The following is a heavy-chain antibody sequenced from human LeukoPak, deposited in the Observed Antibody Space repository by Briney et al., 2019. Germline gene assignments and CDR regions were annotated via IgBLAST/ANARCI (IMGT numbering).Heavy chain of an antibody. J-gene: IGHJ4*02. CDR1: GFTFSSYD. CDR2: IGTAGDT. D-gene: IGHD6-13*01. Sequence: GGSLRLSCAASGFTFSSYDMHWVRQATGKGLEWVSAIGTAGDTYYPGSVKGRFTISRENAKNSLYLQMNSLRAGDTAVYYCARDLNSSWLPQYYFDYWGQGTLVTVSS. V-gene: IGHV3-13*01. CDR3: ARDLNSSWLPQYYFDY.